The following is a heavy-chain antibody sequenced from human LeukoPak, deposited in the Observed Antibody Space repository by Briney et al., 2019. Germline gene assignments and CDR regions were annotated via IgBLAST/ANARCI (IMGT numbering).Heavy chain of an antibody. CDR3: AKQPYYDFWSGYYVANWFDP. CDR2: ISGSGGST. D-gene: IGHD3-3*01. V-gene: IGHV3-23*01. J-gene: IGHJ5*02. Sequence: GGSLRLSCAASGFTFSSYAMSWVRQAPGKGLEWVSAISGSGGSTYYADSVKGRFTISRDNSKNTLYLQMNSLRAEDTAVYYCAKQPYYDFWSGYYVANWFDPWGQGTLVTVSS. CDR1: GFTFSSYA.